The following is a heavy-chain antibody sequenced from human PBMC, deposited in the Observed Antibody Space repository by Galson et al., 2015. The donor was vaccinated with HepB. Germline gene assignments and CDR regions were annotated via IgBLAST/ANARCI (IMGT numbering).Heavy chain of an antibody. D-gene: IGHD5-24*01. CDR2: IHPADSNS. J-gene: IGHJ5*02. CDR3: ARLDGYNVGWFDP. V-gene: IGHV5-51*03. CDR1: GYSFTSYW. Sequence: QSGAEVKKPGESLKISCKASGYSFTSYWIGWVRQMPGKGLEWMGIIHPADSNSRYSPSFQGQVTISADKSISTAYVQWSSLKASDTAMYYCARLDGYNVGWFDPWGQGTLVTVSS.